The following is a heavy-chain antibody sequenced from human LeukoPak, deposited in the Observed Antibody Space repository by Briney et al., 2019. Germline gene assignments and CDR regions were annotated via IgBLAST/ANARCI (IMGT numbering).Heavy chain of an antibody. CDR2: IYHSGRT. Sequence: SETLSLTCTVSGYSISSGYYWGWIRQPPGKGLEWIGSIYHSGRTYYNPSLKSRVTISVHTSKNQFSLKLSSVTAADTAVYYCARVREDYYDSSGYYHCHFDYWGQGTLVTVSS. CDR1: GYSISSGYY. J-gene: IGHJ4*02. V-gene: IGHV4-38-2*02. CDR3: ARVREDYYDSSGYYHCHFDY. D-gene: IGHD3-22*01.